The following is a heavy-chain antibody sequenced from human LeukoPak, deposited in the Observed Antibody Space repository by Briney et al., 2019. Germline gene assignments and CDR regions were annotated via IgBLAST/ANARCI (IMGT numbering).Heavy chain of an antibody. J-gene: IGHJ4*02. Sequence: ASVKVSCKASGYTFTSYDIDWVRQATGQGLEWIGWMNPNSGNTGYAQKFQGRVTITRNTSISTAYMELSSLRSEDTAVYYCARTYGSGSYSLSYWGQGTLVTVSS. CDR2: MNPNSGNT. D-gene: IGHD3-10*01. CDR1: GYTFTSYD. CDR3: ARTYGSGSYSLSY. V-gene: IGHV1-8*03.